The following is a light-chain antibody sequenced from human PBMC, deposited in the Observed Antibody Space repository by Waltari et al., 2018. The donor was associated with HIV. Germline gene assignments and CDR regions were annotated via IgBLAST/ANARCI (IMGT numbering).Light chain of an antibody. Sequence: SYELTQPPSVSVSPVQTASIPCSGDKLGDRYAYWYQQKPGQSPVLVIYEDNKRPSGIPERFSGANSGNTATLTISGTQAMDEADYYWQAWASSTVVFGGGTKLTVL. CDR3: QAWASSTVV. CDR2: EDN. J-gene: IGLJ2*01. CDR1: KLGDRY. V-gene: IGLV3-1*01.